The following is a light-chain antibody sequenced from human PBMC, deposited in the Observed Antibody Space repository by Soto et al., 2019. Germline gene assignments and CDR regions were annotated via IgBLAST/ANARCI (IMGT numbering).Light chain of an antibody. CDR2: EVS. J-gene: IGLJ2*01. CDR1: SSDVGGYNY. CDR3: SSYAGSNTPVL. V-gene: IGLV2-8*01. Sequence: QSALTQPPSASGSPGQSVTISCTGTSSDVGGYNYVSWYQQHPGKAPKLMIYEVSKRPSGVPDRFSGSKSGNTASLTVSGLQAEYEADYYCSSYAGSNTPVLFGGGTKLTVL.